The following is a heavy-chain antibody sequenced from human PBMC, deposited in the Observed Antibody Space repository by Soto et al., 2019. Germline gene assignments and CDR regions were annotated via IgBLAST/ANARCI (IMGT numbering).Heavy chain of an antibody. CDR2: IIPVYGSA. CDR3: AQAENDRSGCFGYYYSRLDF. CDR1: GGTFSSYF. Sequence: QVQLVQSGAEVKKPGSSVKVSCKASGGTFSSYFISWVRQAPGQGLEWMGGIIPVYGSANYAQKFQGRVTMXAXEXXSTAYMELSSLRSEDTAAYYCAQAENDRSGCFGYYYSRLDFWGQGTTVTVSS. J-gene: IGHJ6*02. V-gene: IGHV1-69*12. D-gene: IGHD3-22*01.